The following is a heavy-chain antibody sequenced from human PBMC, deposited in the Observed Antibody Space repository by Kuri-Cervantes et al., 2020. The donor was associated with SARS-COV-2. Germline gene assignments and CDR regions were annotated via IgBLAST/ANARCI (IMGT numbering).Heavy chain of an antibody. V-gene: IGHV4-34*01. CDR1: GELFSGYY. Sequence: GSLRLSCAVSGELFSGYYWTWIRQSPGKGLEWIGEINHSGSTNYNPSLKSRVTISVDTSKNQFSLKLSSVTAADTAVYYCARGGGGGYSSSWYSGSYYMDVWGKGTTVTVSS. J-gene: IGHJ6*03. CDR2: INHSGST. D-gene: IGHD6-13*01. CDR3: ARGGGGGYSSSWYSGSYYMDV.